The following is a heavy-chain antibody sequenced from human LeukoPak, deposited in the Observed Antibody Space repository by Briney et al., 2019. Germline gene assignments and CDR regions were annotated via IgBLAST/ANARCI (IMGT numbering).Heavy chain of an antibody. D-gene: IGHD3-22*01. Sequence: GGSLRLSCAASGFTFSSYAMHWVRQAPGKGLEWVAVISYDGSNKYYADSVKGRFTISRDNSKNTLYPQMNSLRAEDTAVYYCARAGSSGYYYLDYWGQGTLVTVSS. J-gene: IGHJ4*02. CDR1: GFTFSSYA. CDR3: ARAGSSGYYYLDY. V-gene: IGHV3-30-3*01. CDR2: ISYDGSNK.